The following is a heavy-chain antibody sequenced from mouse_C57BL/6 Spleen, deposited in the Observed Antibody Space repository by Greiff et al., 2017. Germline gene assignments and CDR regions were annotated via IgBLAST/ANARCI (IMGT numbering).Heavy chain of an antibody. CDR3: ARDGGSSYWYFDV. CDR2: FHPYNDDT. D-gene: IGHD1-1*01. Sequence: VKLVESGAELVKPGASVKMSCKASGYTFTTYPIEWMKQNHGKSLEWIGNFHPYNDDTKYNEKFKGKATLTVEKSSSTVYLELSRLTSDDSAVYYCARDGGSSYWYFDVWGTGTTVTVSS. V-gene: IGHV1-47*01. CDR1: GYTFTTYP. J-gene: IGHJ1*03.